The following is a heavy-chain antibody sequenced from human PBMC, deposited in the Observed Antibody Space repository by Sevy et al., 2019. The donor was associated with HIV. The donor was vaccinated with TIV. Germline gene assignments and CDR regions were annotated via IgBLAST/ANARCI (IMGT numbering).Heavy chain of an antibody. J-gene: IGHJ6*02. D-gene: IGHD1-26*01. CDR1: GFTVGSKY. CDR3: ATTSTPLYYYAPDV. CDR2: IYSGEYT. Sequence: GGSLRLSCTASGFTVGSKYMSWVRQAPGKGLEWVSVIYSGEYTYYADSVKGRFTISRDISKNTLNLEMNNLRAEDTAIYYCATTSTPLYYYAPDVWGQGTTVTVSS. V-gene: IGHV3-53*01.